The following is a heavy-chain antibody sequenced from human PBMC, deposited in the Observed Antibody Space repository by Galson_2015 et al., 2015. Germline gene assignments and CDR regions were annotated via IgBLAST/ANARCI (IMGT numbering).Heavy chain of an antibody. Sequence: SLRLSCAASGFTFSSYGMHWVRQAPGKGLEWVAVIWYDGSNKYYADSVKGRFTISRDNSKNTLYLQMNSLRAEDTAVYYCARERMVRGVIGYWGQGTLVTVSS. CDR3: ARERMVRGVIGY. CDR2: IWYDGSNK. V-gene: IGHV3-33*01. CDR1: GFTFSSYG. D-gene: IGHD3-10*01. J-gene: IGHJ4*02.